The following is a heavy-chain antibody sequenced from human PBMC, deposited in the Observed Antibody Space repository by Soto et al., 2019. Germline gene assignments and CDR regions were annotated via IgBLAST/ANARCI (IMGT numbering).Heavy chain of an antibody. CDR2: FDPEDGET. CDR1: GYTLTELS. J-gene: IGHJ5*02. V-gene: IGHV1-24*01. CDR3: ATLIRDSSSWLGWWFGP. D-gene: IGHD6-13*01. Sequence: ASVKVSCKVSGYTLTELSMHWVRQAPGKGLEWMGGFDPEDGETIYAQKFQGRVTMTEDTSTDTAYMELSSLSSEDTAVYYCATLIRDSSSWLGWWFGPWGQGTLVTVSS.